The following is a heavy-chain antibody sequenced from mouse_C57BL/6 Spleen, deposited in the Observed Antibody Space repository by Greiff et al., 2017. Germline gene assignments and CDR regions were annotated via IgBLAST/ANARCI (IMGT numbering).Heavy chain of an antibody. Sequence: QVQLQQPGAELVMPGASVKLSCKASGYTFTSYWMHWVKQRPGQGLEWIGEIDPSDSYTNYNQKFKGKSTLTVDKSSSTAYMQLSSLTSEDSAVYYCARRGWSPFDSWGQGTTLTVSS. CDR1: GYTFTSYW. V-gene: IGHV1-69*01. CDR3: ARRGWSPFDS. D-gene: IGHD1-1*02. CDR2: IDPSDSYT. J-gene: IGHJ2*01.